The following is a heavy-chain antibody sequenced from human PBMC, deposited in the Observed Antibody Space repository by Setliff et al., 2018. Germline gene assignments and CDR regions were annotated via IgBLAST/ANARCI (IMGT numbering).Heavy chain of an antibody. CDR3: ARAPRYYYDNTGYRSFDY. Sequence: ASVKVSCKASGYTFTSYGISWVRQAPGQGLEWMGWISAYNGNTNYAQKLQGRVTMTTDTSTSTVYMELRSLRSDDTAVYYCARAPRYYYDNTGYRSFDYWGQGTLVTVSS. J-gene: IGHJ4*02. V-gene: IGHV1-18*01. CDR1: GYTFTSYG. CDR2: ISAYNGNT. D-gene: IGHD3-22*01.